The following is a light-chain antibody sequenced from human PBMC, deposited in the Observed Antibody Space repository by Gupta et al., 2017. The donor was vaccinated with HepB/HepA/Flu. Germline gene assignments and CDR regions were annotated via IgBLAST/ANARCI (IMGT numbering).Light chain of an antibody. J-gene: IGLJ1*01. CDR2: DVS. V-gene: IGLV2-14*03. CDR3: CSYADSYTYV. CDR1: SSDVGSHNS. Sequence: SALTPPPSVSGAPGHSLTISCTGTSSDVGSHNSVSWYQQHPGKAPKFLIYDVSNRPSGVSYRFSGSKSGNTASLTVSGLQAEDEAYYYCCSYADSYTYVFGTGTKVTGL.